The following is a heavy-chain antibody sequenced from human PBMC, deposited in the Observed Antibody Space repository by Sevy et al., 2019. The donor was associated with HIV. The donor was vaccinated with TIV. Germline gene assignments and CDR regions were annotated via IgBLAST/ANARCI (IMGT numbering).Heavy chain of an antibody. V-gene: IGHV1-46*01. CDR1: GYTFTSYY. Sequence: ASVKVSCKASGYTFTSYYMHWVRQAPGQGLEWMGIINPSGGSTSYAQKFQGTVTMTRDTSTSTVYMELSSLRSEDTAVYYCASAAEKTNWFDPWGQGTLVTVSS. J-gene: IGHJ5*02. CDR3: ASAAEKTNWFDP. CDR2: INPSGGST. D-gene: IGHD2-15*01.